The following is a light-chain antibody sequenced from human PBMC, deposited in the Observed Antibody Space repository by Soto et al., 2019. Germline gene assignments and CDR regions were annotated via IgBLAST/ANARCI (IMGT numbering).Light chain of an antibody. CDR3: QQYGFSPKT. CDR2: TES. Sequence: EVVLTQSPGTLSLSPGETATLSCRTSQTVGGYLAWYQQKPGQAPRLVIFTESRRPTGIPDRFRGSGSGTNFTLTISRLEPEDFAVYYCQQYGFSPKTFGRGTRVEI. CDR1: QTVGGY. J-gene: IGKJ1*01. V-gene: IGKV3-20*01.